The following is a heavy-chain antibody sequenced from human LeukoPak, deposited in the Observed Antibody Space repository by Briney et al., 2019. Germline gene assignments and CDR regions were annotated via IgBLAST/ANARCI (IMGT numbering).Heavy chain of an antibody. CDR1: GGSISSYY. Sequence: PSETLSLTCTVSGGSISSYYWSWIRQPAGKGLEWIGRIYTSGSTNYNPSLKSRVTMSVDTSKNQFSLKLSSVTAADTAVYYCARDVRQSGFSGRYAFDIWGQGTMVTVSS. J-gene: IGHJ3*02. CDR3: ARDVRQSGFSGRYAFDI. V-gene: IGHV4-4*07. CDR2: IYTSGST. D-gene: IGHD2/OR15-2a*01.